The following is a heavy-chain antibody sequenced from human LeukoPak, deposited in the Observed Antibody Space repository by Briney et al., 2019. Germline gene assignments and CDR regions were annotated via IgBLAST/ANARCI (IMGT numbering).Heavy chain of an antibody. V-gene: IGHV3-30*18. CDR2: ISYDASNK. Sequence: PGGSLRLSCAAAGFTFSSYGMHWVRQAPGKGLEWVAVISYDASNKYYADSVKGRFTISRDNFKNTLYLQMNSLRAEDTAVYYCANTHSGDGYVPDYWGQGTLVTVSS. CDR1: GFTFSSYG. J-gene: IGHJ4*02. CDR3: ANTHSGDGYVPDY. D-gene: IGHD5-18*01.